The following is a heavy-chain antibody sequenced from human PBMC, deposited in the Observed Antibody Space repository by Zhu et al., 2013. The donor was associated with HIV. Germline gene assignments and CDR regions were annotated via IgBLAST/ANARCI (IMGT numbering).Heavy chain of an antibody. CDR2: ISSSGSTI. Sequence: EVQLVESGGGLVQPGGSLRLSCAASGFTFSSYEMNWVRQAPGKGLERVSYISSSGSTIYYADSVKGRFTISRDNAKNSLYLQMNSLRAEDTAVYYCAGVNWKVFDYWGQGTLVTVSS. CDR3: AGVNWKVFDY. CDR1: GFTFSSYE. D-gene: IGHD1-1*01. V-gene: IGHV3-48*03. J-gene: IGHJ4*02.